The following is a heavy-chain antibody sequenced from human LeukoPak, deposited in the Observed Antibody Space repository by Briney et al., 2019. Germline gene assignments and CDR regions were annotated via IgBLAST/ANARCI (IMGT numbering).Heavy chain of an antibody. CDR2: VWLDGTNK. CDR3: ARDHVIKQAPPGY. Sequence: GGSLRLTCAASGFTFTNYGMHWVRQAPGKGLEWVAVVWLDGTNKYYADSVKGRFTISRDNSKNTVYLQMNSLRAEDTAVYYCARDHVIKQAPPGYWGQGTLVTVSS. V-gene: IGHV3-33*01. CDR1: GFTFTNYG. J-gene: IGHJ4*02. D-gene: IGHD3-10*01.